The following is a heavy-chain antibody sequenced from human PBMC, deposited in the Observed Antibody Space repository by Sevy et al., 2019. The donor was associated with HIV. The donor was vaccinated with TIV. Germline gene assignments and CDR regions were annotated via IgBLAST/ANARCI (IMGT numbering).Heavy chain of an antibody. CDR2: ISSGSSYI. CDR1: GFTFSNYF. J-gene: IGHJ4*02. Sequence: GGSLRLSCAASGFTFSNYFINWVRQAPGKGLEWVSSISSGSSYIFYVDSVKGRFTISRDNDKNSLYLHMKSLRAEDTAVYYCARGDYYGSLYYFDYWGPGTLVTVSS. D-gene: IGHD3-10*01. V-gene: IGHV3-21*01. CDR3: ARGDYYGSLYYFDY.